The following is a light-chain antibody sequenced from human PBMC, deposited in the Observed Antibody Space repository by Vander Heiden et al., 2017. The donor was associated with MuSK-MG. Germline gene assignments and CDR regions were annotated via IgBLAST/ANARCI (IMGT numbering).Light chain of an antibody. CDR2: RDT. CDR3: QVWDSSTEV. V-gene: IGLV3-9*01. Sequence: SYELTQPFSVSVALGQTARITCGGNNIGSKNVHWYQQKPGQAPVLVIYRDTNRPSGIPERFSGSNSWNTATLTISRAQAGDEADYYCQVWDSSTEVFGGGTKLTVL. J-gene: IGLJ2*01. CDR1: NIGSKN.